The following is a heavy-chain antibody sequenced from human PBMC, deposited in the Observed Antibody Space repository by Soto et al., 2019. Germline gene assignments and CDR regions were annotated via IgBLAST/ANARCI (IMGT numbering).Heavy chain of an antibody. D-gene: IGHD6-13*01. Sequence: QVQLVESGGGVVQPGRSLRLSCAASGFTFSSYGMHWVRQAPGKGLEWVAVIWYDGSNKYYVDSVKGRFTISRDNSKNTLYLQMNSLRAEDTAVYYCARVWEEEQQPPVPFDIWGQGTMVTVSS. V-gene: IGHV3-33*01. CDR1: GFTFSSYG. CDR3: ARVWEEEQQPPVPFDI. J-gene: IGHJ3*02. CDR2: IWYDGSNK.